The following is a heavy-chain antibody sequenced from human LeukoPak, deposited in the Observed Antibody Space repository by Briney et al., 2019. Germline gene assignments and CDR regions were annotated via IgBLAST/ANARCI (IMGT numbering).Heavy chain of an antibody. V-gene: IGHV3-9*01. Sequence: GGSLRLSCAASGFTFDDYAMHWVRQAPGKGLEWVSGISWNSGSIGYADSVKGRFTISRDNAKNSLYLQINSLRAEDTALYYCAKDRKATITPGNYFDYWGQGTLVTVSS. CDR2: ISWNSGSI. J-gene: IGHJ4*02. D-gene: IGHD5-12*01. CDR1: GFTFDDYA. CDR3: AKDRKATITPGNYFDY.